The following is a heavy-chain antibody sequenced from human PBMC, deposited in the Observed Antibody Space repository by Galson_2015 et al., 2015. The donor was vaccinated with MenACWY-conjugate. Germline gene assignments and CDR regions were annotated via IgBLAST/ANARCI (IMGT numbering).Heavy chain of an antibody. CDR1: GDTFTTYR. D-gene: IGHD1/OR15-1a*01. Sequence: QSGAEVKKPGESLKISCKASGDTFTTYRVHWVRQAPGQGLEWMGILNPDSGSTAYAPKFQGRITMTRDASTSTVYMALSSLRSEDTAVYYCARERGNKVYYFDYWGQGTLVAVSS. J-gene: IGHJ4*02. V-gene: IGHV1-46*01. CDR3: ARERGNKVYYFDY. CDR2: LNPDSGST.